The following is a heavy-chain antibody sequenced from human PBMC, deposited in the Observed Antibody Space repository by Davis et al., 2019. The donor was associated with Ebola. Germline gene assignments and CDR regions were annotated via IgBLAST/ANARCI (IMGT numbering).Heavy chain of an antibody. J-gene: IGHJ6*02. D-gene: IGHD6-13*01. V-gene: IGHV4-4*02. CDR3: AGGVGIAAAGTWGYYYYGMDV. CDR2: IYHSGST. CDR1: GGSISSSNW. Sequence: MPSETLSLTCAVSGGSISSSNWWSWVRQPPGKGLEWIGEIYHSGSTNYNPSLKSRVTISVDKSKNQFSLKLSSVTAADTAVYYCAGGVGIAAAGTWGYYYYGMDVWGQGTTVTVSS.